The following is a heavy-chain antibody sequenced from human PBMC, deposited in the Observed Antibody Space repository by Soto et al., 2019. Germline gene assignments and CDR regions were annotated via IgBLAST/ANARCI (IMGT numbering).Heavy chain of an antibody. CDR3: ASVHYGGNYVFDY. J-gene: IGHJ4*02. Sequence: ASVKVSCKASGGTFSSYAISWVRQAPGQGLEWMGGIIPIFGTANYAQKFQGRVTITADESTSTAYMELSSLRPEDTAVYYCASVHYGGNYVFDYWGQGTLVTVSS. CDR2: IIPIFGTA. D-gene: IGHD4-17*01. V-gene: IGHV1-69*13. CDR1: GGTFSSYA.